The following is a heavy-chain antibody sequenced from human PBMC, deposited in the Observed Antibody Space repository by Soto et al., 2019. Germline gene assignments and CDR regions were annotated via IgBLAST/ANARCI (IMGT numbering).Heavy chain of an antibody. CDR1: GDSVTSGSYY. J-gene: IGHJ6*02. CDR3: AREWGLLPYYVMNV. CDR2: ISYTGRT. V-gene: IGHV4-61*03. D-gene: IGHD7-27*01. Sequence: PSETLSLTXIVSGDSVTSGSYYWTWLRQPPGKGLEWIGYISYTGRTKYNPSLQSRVTISVDTSKNDFSLNLSSVTAADTAVYFCAREWGLLPYYVMNVWGHGTAVTVSS.